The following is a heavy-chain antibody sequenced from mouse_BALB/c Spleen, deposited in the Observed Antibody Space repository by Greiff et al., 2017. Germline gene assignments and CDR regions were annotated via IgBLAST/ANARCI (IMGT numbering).Heavy chain of an antibody. J-gene: IGHJ2*01. D-gene: IGHD4-1*01. V-gene: IGHV1-7*01. CDR1: GYTFTSYW. CDR2: INPSTGYT. CDR3: ARSVTGTYDY. Sequence: LQESGAELAKPGASVKMSCKASGYTFTSYWMHWVKQRPGQGLEWIGYINPSTGYTEYNQKFKDKATLTADKSSSTAYMQLSSLTSEDSAVYYCARSVTGTYDYWGQGTTLTVSS.